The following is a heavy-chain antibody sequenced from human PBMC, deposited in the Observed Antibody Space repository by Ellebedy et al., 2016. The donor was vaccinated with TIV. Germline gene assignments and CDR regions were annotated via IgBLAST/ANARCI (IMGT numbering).Heavy chain of an antibody. J-gene: IGHJ5*02. CDR2: IYQDGSFQ. CDR3: ARRGSYGDYAVQINSRFDR. D-gene: IGHD4-17*01. Sequence: GESLKISCAASGFSFRSYWMSWVRQAPGKGLEWVANIYQDGSFQYYLDSVKGRFTISRDKANKSLFLQMNSLRVEDTAVYYCARRGSYGDYAVQINSRFDRWGRGTLVTVSS. V-gene: IGHV3-7*01. CDR1: GFSFRSYW.